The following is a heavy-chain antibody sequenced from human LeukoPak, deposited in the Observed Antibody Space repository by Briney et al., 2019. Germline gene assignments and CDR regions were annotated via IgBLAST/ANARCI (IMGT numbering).Heavy chain of an antibody. CDR3: TRGLPVPSLVRGIIIYGLIDY. D-gene: IGHD3-10*01. Sequence: GGSLRLSCEASGFTFSSISMNWVCQAPGKGLEWVSSISPDGETTYHADSVKGRFTTSRDNAKSSLYLQMNSLRAEDTALYYCTRGLPVPSLVRGIIIYGLIDYWGQGTLVTVSS. J-gene: IGHJ4*02. V-gene: IGHV3-21*06. CDR1: GFTFSSIS. CDR2: ISPDGETT.